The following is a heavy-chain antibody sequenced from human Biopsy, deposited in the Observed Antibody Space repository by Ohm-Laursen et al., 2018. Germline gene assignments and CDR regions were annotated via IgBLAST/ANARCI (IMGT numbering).Heavy chain of an antibody. V-gene: IGHV4-59*01. J-gene: IGHJ2*01. Sequence: SETLSLTCPVSGDSISSYYWSWIRQPPGKGLQWIGYVYYTGSTDYNPSLQSRVTISVDTSKNHFSLRLRSVTPADTAIYYCARDRGYYSERTVPGYFDLRGRGTLVTVSS. CDR3: ARDRGYYSERTVPGYFDL. D-gene: IGHD3-22*01. CDR1: GDSISSYY. CDR2: VYYTGST.